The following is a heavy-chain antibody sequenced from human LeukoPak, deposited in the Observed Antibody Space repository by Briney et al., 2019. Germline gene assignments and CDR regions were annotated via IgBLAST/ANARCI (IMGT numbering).Heavy chain of an antibody. V-gene: IGHV4-61*01. D-gene: IGHD3-10*01. Sequence: SETLSLTCTVSGDSISSSNWFWGWIRQPPGKGLEWIGYIYYSGSTNYNPSLKSRVTISVDTSKNQFSLKLSSVTAADTAVYYCARDTMVRGEHYGMDVWGQGTTVTVSS. CDR1: GDSISSSNWF. CDR3: ARDTMVRGEHYGMDV. J-gene: IGHJ6*02. CDR2: IYYSGST.